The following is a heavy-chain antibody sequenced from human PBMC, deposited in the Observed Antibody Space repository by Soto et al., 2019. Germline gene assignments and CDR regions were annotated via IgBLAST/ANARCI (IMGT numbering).Heavy chain of an antibody. Sequence: QITLKASGPTLVKPTQTLTLTCTFSGFSLSTSGVGGGWIRQPPVKALEWLALIYWDDDKRYSPSLKSRLTITKDTSKNQLVLTMTTRDPVDTATYYCAHEYSSSGYPYYFDYWGQGTLVTVSS. CDR1: GFSLSTSGVG. D-gene: IGHD6-13*01. CDR3: AHEYSSSGYPYYFDY. CDR2: IYWDDDK. V-gene: IGHV2-5*02. J-gene: IGHJ4*02.